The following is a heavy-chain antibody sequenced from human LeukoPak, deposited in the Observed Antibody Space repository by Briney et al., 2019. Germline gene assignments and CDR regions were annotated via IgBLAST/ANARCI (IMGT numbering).Heavy chain of an antibody. J-gene: IGHJ4*02. Sequence: SETLSLTCTVSGGSISNYYRSWIRQPPGKGLEWIAYIYYSGSTDYNPSLKSRVTISVDTSKNQFSLRLSSVTAADTAVYYCAQKQWVPYYFHYWGQGTLVTVSS. CDR3: AQKQWVPYYFHY. V-gene: IGHV4-59*01. CDR1: GGSISNYY. D-gene: IGHD1-26*01. CDR2: IYYSGST.